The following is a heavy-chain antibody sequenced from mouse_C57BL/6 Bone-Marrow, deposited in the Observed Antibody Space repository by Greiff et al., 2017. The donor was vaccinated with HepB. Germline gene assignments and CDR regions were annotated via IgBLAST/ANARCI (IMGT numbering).Heavy chain of an antibody. Sequence: EVKVEESGGGLVKPGGSLKLSCAASGFTFSSYAMSWVRQTPEKRLEWVATISDGGSYTYYPDNVKGRFTISRDNAKNNLYLQMSHLKSEDTAMYYCARAPYDYDVGYWGQGTTLTVSS. CDR2: ISDGGSYT. J-gene: IGHJ2*01. V-gene: IGHV5-4*03. D-gene: IGHD2-4*01. CDR3: ARAPYDYDVGY. CDR1: GFTFSSYA.